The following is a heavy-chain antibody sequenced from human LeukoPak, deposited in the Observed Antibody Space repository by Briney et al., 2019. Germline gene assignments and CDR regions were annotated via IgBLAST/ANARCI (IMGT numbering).Heavy chain of an antibody. CDR3: ARGLGVVVVAATPRWFDP. CDR2: INHSGST. CDR1: GGSFSGYY. J-gene: IGHJ5*02. V-gene: IGHV4-34*01. D-gene: IGHD2-15*01. Sequence: SETLSLTCAVYGGSFSGYYWSWIRQPPGKGLEWIGEINHSGSTNYNPSLKSRVTISVDTSKNQFSLKLSSVTAAGTAVYYCARGLGVVVVAATPRWFDPWGQGTLVTVSS.